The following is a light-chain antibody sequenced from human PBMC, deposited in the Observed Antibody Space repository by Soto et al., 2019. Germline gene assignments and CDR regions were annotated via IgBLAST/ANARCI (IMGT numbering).Light chain of an antibody. CDR2: GVS. Sequence: QSVLTQPASVSGSPGQSITISCTGTSSDISIYNYVSWYQQHPGKAPKLMIYGVSNRPSGVSNRFSGAKSGNTASLTISGLQVEDEADYYCCSYTSSSNYVFGAGTKLTVL. CDR3: CSYTSSSNYV. J-gene: IGLJ1*01. V-gene: IGLV2-14*01. CDR1: SSDISIYNY.